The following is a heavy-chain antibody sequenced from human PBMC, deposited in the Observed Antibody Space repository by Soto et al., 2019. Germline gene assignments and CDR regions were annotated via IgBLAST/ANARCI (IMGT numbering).Heavy chain of an antibody. CDR2: IYWDDDK. CDR1: GFSLSTSGVG. CDR3: AHRQTYCGGNCYSGFDY. D-gene: IGHD2-21*02. Sequence: QITLKESGPTLVKPTQTLTLTCTFSGFSLSTSGVGVGWIRQPPGKALEWLALIYWDDDKRYSPSLKSRLTITXDXSXNXXVLTKANMDPVDTATYSCAHRQTYCGGNCYSGFDYWGQGTLVTVSS. J-gene: IGHJ4*02. V-gene: IGHV2-5*02.